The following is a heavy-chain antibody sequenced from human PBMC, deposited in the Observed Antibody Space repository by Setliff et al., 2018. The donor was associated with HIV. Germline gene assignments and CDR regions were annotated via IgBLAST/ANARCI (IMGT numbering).Heavy chain of an antibody. J-gene: IGHJ4*02. CDR3: AKDPRAAVATICDY. CDR2: ISSSSSTI. D-gene: IGHD5-12*01. V-gene: IGHV3-48*01. CDR1: GFTFSSYS. Sequence: GGSLRLSCAASGFTFSSYSMNWVRQAPGKGLEWVSYISSSSSTIYYADSVKGRFTISRENARNSLYLQMNSLRVGDTAVYYCAKDPRAAVATICDYWGQGTLVTVS.